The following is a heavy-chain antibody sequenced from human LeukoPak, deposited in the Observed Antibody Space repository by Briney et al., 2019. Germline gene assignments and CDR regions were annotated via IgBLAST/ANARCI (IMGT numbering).Heavy chain of an antibody. Sequence: PSETLSLTCSVSGASIRSYYWSWLRQSPGKGPEWIGYVFHTGSTNYSPSLKSRVTISIDTSKSQFSLNLTSVTAADTVVYYCARDGGRFYIWFDPWGPGTLVTVSS. D-gene: IGHD6-25*01. CDR3: ARDGGRFYIWFDP. V-gene: IGHV4-59*01. J-gene: IGHJ5*02. CDR2: VFHTGST. CDR1: GASIRSYY.